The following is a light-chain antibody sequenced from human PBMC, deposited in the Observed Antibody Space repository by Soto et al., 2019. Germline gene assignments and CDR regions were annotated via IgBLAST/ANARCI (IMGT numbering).Light chain of an antibody. CDR1: QSVSSN. V-gene: IGKV3-15*01. CDR2: GAS. Sequence: EIVMTQSPATLSVSPGERATLSCRASQSVSSNLAWYQQKPGQAPRLLIYGASTRATGIPARFSGSGSGTEFTLTINSLQTEDFAVYYGQQYNNWPPWTFGKGTKVEIK. J-gene: IGKJ1*01. CDR3: QQYNNWPPWT.